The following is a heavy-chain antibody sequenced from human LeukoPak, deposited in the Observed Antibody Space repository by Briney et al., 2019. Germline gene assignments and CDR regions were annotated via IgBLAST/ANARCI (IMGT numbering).Heavy chain of an antibody. J-gene: IGHJ4*02. CDR2: INPKSGGT. CDR3: ARDHNCSGGSCSLETDY. CDR1: GYTLTGYC. D-gene: IGHD2-15*01. Sequence: GASVKVSCKASGYTLTGYCMHWVRQAPGQGLEWMGWINPKSGGTNFAQKFQGRVTMTRDTSISTAYMELSRLRSDDTAVYYCARDHNCSGGSCSLETDYWGQGTLVTVSS. V-gene: IGHV1-2*02.